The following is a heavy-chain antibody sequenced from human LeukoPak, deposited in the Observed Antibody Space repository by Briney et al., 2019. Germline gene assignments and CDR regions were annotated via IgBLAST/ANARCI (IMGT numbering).Heavy chain of an antibody. J-gene: IGHJ4*02. CDR1: GGSISSSSYY. CDR3: ARDDGDYDFDY. Sequence: SETLSLTCTVSGGSISSSSYYWGWIRQPPGKVLQWIGNIYYSGSTYYNPSLKSRVTISVDTSKNQFSLKVRSVTAADTAVYYCARDDGDYDFDYWGQGTLVTVSS. V-gene: IGHV4-39*01. CDR2: IYYSGST. D-gene: IGHD4-17*01.